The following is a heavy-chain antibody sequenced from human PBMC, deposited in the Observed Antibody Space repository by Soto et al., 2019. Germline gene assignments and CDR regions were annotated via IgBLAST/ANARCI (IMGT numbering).Heavy chain of an antibody. D-gene: IGHD3-10*01. CDR3: ASGSGSYYNDYYYYGMDV. V-gene: IGHV4-30-4*01. Sequence: ASETLSLTCTVSGGSISSGDYYWSWIRQPPGKGLEWIGYIYYSGSTYYNPSLKSRVTISVDTSKNQFSLKLSSVTAADTAVYCCASGSGSYYNDYYYYGMDVWGQGTTVTVSS. J-gene: IGHJ6*02. CDR2: IYYSGST. CDR1: GGSISSGDYY.